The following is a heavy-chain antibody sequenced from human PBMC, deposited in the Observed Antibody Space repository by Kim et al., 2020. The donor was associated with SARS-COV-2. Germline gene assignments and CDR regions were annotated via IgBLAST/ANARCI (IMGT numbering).Heavy chain of an antibody. CDR2: INHSGST. Sequence: SETLSLTCAVYGGSFSGYYWSWIRQPPGKGLEWIGEINHSGSTNYNPSLKSRVTISVDTSKNQFSLKLSSVTAADTAVYYCARRYFDWLLLCDYWGQGTLVTVSS. J-gene: IGHJ4*02. V-gene: IGHV4-34*01. CDR3: ARRYFDWLLLCDY. CDR1: GGSFSGYY. D-gene: IGHD3-9*01.